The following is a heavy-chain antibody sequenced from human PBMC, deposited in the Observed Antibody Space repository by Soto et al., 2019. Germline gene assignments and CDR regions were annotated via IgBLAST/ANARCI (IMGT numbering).Heavy chain of an antibody. J-gene: IGHJ4*02. CDR3: ARLRRPRYYDSSGYLFDY. CDR2: IYSSGST. D-gene: IGHD3-22*01. CDR1: GGSISSYY. V-gene: IGHV4-4*07. Sequence: SETLSLTCIVSGGSISSYYWSWIRQPAGKGLEWIGRIYSSGSTNYNPSLKSRVTMSVDTSKNQFSLKLSSVTAADTAVYYCARLRRPRYYDSSGYLFDYWGQGTLVTVSS.